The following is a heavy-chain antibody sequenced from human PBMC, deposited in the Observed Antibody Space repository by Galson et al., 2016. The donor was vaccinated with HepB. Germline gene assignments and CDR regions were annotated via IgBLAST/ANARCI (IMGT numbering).Heavy chain of an antibody. CDR2: ISSSSSYI. D-gene: IGHD5-12*01. Sequence: SLRLSCAASGFTFSTYSMNWVRQAPGKGLEWVSSISSSSSYIYYAGSVKGRFTISRDNTKNSLYLQMNSLRAEDTAVYYFARTYDRGYSGYGPPFDYWGQGTLVTVSS. V-gene: IGHV3-21*01. CDR1: GFTFSTYS. J-gene: IGHJ4*02. CDR3: ARTYDRGYSGYGPPFDY.